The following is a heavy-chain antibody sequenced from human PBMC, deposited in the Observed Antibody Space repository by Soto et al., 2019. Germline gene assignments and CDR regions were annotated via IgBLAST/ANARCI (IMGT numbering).Heavy chain of an antibody. CDR2: ISYDGSNK. V-gene: IGHV3-30*18. CDR1: GFTFSSYG. CDR3: TKDERAYSSSCSVFVFQNYYYMDV. Sequence: QVQLVESGGGVVQPGRSLRLSCAASGFTFSSYGMHWVRQAPGKGLEWVAVISYDGSNKYYADSVKGRFTISRDNSKNTLYVQMNSLRAEESAVYYCTKDERAYSSSCSVFVFQNYYYMDVWGKVAKVTVSS. J-gene: IGHJ6*03. D-gene: IGHD6-6*01.